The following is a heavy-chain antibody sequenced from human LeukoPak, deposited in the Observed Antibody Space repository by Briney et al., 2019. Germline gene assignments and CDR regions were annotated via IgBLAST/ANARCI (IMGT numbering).Heavy chain of an antibody. Sequence: SETLSLTCAVYGGSFSGYYWSWIRQPPGKGLEWIGEINHSGSTNYNPSLKSRVTISVDTSKNQFSLKLSSVTAADTAVYYCARGYYDSSGLNWFDPWGQGTLVTVSS. J-gene: IGHJ5*02. D-gene: IGHD3-22*01. CDR2: INHSGST. V-gene: IGHV4-34*01. CDR1: GGSFSGYY. CDR3: ARGYYDSSGLNWFDP.